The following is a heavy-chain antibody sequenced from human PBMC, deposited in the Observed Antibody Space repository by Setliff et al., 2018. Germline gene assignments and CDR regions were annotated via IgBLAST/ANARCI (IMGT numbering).Heavy chain of an antibody. CDR1: GFTFSRYW. CDR3: AKDSSGWPHSLISYFQH. Sequence: GGSLRLSCVTSGFTFSRYWMSWVRQAPGKGLEWVANIKEDGSEKYYVDSVKGRFTVSRDNAKKSLYLQMNSLRDEDTAVYYCAKDSSGWPHSLISYFQHWGQGTLVTVSS. CDR2: IKEDGSEK. V-gene: IGHV3-7*01. D-gene: IGHD6-19*01. J-gene: IGHJ1*01.